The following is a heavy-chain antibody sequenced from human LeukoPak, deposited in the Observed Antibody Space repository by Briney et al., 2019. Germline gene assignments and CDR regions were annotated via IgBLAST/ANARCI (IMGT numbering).Heavy chain of an antibody. J-gene: IGHJ4*02. CDR2: IYTSGST. CDR3: ARDQGSLWFGELYYFDY. Sequence: PSETLSLTCTVSGGSISSGTYYWSWIRQPAGKGLEWIGRIYTSGSTNYNPSLKSRVTISVDTSKNQFSLKLSSVTAADTAVYYCARDQGSLWFGELYYFDYWGQGTLVTVSS. V-gene: IGHV4-61*02. D-gene: IGHD3-10*01. CDR1: GGSISSGTYY.